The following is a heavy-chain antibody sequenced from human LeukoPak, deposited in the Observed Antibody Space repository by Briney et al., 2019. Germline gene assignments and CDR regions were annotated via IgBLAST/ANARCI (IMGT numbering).Heavy chain of an antibody. CDR3: ARGNYGDYSYYYYYSMDV. D-gene: IGHD4-17*01. CDR1: GGSFSGYY. V-gene: IGHV4-34*01. CDR2: INHSGST. Sequence: SETLSLTCAVYGGSFSGYYWGWIRQPPGKGLEWIGEINHSGSTNYNPSLKSRVTISVDTSKNQFSLKLSSVTAADTPVYYCARGNYGDYSYYYYYSMDVWAKGTTVTVSS. J-gene: IGHJ6*03.